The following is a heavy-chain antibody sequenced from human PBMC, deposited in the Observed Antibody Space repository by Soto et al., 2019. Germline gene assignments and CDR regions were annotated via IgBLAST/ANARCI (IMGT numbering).Heavy chain of an antibody. CDR2: FYYSGST. CDR3: ARHTGDCSGGSCYARGELYYGMDV. J-gene: IGHJ6*02. Sequence: PSETLSLTCTVSGGSISSSSYYWGWIRQPPGKGLEWIGSFYYSGSTYYNPSLKSRVTISVDTSKNQFSLKLSSVTAADTAVYYCARHTGDCSGGSCYARGELYYGMDVWGQGTTVTVSS. CDR1: GGSISSSSYY. D-gene: IGHD2-15*01. V-gene: IGHV4-39*01.